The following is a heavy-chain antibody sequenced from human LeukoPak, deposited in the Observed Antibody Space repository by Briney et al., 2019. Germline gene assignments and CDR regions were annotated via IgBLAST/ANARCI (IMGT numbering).Heavy chain of an antibody. CDR2: IYHSGST. CDR3: ARGIPSDYYFDY. CDR1: GGSISSGGYS. D-gene: IGHD5-18*01. Sequence: PSETLSLTCAVSGGSISSGGYSWSRIRQPPGKGLEWIGYIYHSGSTYYNPSLKSRVTISVDRSKNQFSLKLSSVTAADTAVYYCARGIPSDYYFDYWGQGTLVTVSS. J-gene: IGHJ4*02. V-gene: IGHV4-30-2*01.